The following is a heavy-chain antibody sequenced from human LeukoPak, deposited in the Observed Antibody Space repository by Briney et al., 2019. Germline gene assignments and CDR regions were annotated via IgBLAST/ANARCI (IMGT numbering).Heavy chain of an antibody. CDR3: TGGELCGDYYPWYFDL. Sequence: PGGSLRLSCTASGFTFGDYAMSWVRQAPGKGLEWVGFIRSKAYGGTTEYAASVKGRFTISRDDSKSIAYLQMNSLKTEDTAVYYCTGGELCGDYYPWYFDLWGRGTLVTVSS. D-gene: IGHD4-17*01. V-gene: IGHV3-49*04. CDR1: GFTFGDYA. J-gene: IGHJ2*01. CDR2: IRSKAYGGTT.